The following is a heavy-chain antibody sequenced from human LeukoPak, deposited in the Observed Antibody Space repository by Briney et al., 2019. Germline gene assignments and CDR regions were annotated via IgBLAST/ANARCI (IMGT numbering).Heavy chain of an antibody. J-gene: IGHJ4*02. Sequence: KTGGSLRLSCTASGFTLGDYAMSWFRQAPGKGLEWVGFIRSKAYGGTTEYAASVKGRFTISRDDSKSIAYLQMNSLKTEDTAVYYCTREEAAAGLSPLDYWGQGTLVTVSS. CDR1: GFTLGDYA. CDR3: TREEAAAGLSPLDY. CDR2: IRSKAYGGTT. V-gene: IGHV3-49*05. D-gene: IGHD6-13*01.